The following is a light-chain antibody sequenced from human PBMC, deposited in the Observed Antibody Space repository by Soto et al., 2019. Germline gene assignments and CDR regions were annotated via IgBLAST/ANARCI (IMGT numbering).Light chain of an antibody. CDR2: DAS. CDR3: QQYGRSPST. V-gene: IGKV3D-20*01. Sequence: SGLTQSPTTLSSSTRERATLSCAASQSVRSSYLAWYQQKPGLAPRLLIYDASSRAIGIPDRFSGSGSGTDFTLTISRLEPEDFAVYYCQQYGRSPSTFGQGTRLEIK. J-gene: IGKJ5*01. CDR1: QSVRSSY.